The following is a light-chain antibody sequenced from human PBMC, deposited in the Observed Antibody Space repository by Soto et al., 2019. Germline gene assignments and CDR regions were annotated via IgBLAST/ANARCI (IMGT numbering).Light chain of an antibody. V-gene: IGKV1-12*01. CDR1: QDISRW. Sequence: DIQMTQSPSSVSASVGDRVTITCRASQDISRWLAWFQQKPGKAPKVLIYDASSLQSGVSSRLSGSGPLTDFTLTINTLQTEDFATYYCHPAQNCPLTFGGGTKVEIK. CDR3: HPAQNCPLT. CDR2: DAS. J-gene: IGKJ4*01.